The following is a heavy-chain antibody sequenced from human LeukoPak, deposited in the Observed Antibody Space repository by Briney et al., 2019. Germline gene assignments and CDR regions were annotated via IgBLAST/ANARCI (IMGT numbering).Heavy chain of an antibody. Sequence: SVKVSCKASGGTFSSYAISWVRQAPGQGLECMGGIIPIFCTANYAQKFQGRVTITTDESTSTAYMELSSLRSEDTAVYYCARVRAPYCSSTSCYRRNYYMDVWGKGTTVTVSS. D-gene: IGHD2-2*01. V-gene: IGHV1-69*05. J-gene: IGHJ6*03. CDR3: ARVRAPYCSSTSCYRRNYYMDV. CDR1: GGTFSSYA. CDR2: IIPIFCTA.